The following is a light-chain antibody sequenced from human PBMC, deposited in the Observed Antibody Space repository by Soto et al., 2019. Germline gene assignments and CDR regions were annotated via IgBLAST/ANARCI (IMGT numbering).Light chain of an antibody. CDR1: QDINNF. CDR2: DAS. J-gene: IGKJ4*01. V-gene: IGKV1-33*01. CDR3: QQYNGLPLT. Sequence: DIQMTQSPSSLSASVGDRVTITCQASQDINNFLNWYQQKPGQAPRLLTYDASKLEVGVPSRFSGRGSGTDFTVTIDSLQPEDIATYDCQQYNGLPLTFGGGTRVEIK.